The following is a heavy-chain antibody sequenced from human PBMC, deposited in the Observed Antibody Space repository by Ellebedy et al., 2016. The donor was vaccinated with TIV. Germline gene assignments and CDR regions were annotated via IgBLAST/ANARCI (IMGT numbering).Heavy chain of an antibody. D-gene: IGHD6-19*01. CDR1: GGSISSSSYY. CDR2: IYYSGST. CDR3: ARRGTYSSGVSIDY. Sequence: GSLRLXCTVSGGSISSSSYYWGWIRQPPGKGLEWIGSIYYSGSTYYNPSLKSRVTISVDTSKNQFSLKLSSVTAADTAVYYCARRGTYSSGVSIDYWGQGTLVTVSS. V-gene: IGHV4-39*01. J-gene: IGHJ4*02.